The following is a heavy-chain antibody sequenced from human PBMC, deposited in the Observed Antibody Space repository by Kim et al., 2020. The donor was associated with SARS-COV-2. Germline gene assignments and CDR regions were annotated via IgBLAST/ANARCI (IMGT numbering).Heavy chain of an antibody. CDR2: ISAYNGNT. CDR1: GYTFTSYG. CDR3: AIRRDYYDSSGYYYVCCWFDP. V-gene: IGHV1-18*01. D-gene: IGHD3-22*01. J-gene: IGHJ5*02. Sequence: ASVKVSCKASGYTFTSYGISWVRQAPGQGLEWMGWISAYNGNTNYAQKLQGRVTMTTDTSTSTAYMELRSLRSDDTAVYCCAIRRDYYDSSGYYYVCCWFDPWGQGTLVTVSS.